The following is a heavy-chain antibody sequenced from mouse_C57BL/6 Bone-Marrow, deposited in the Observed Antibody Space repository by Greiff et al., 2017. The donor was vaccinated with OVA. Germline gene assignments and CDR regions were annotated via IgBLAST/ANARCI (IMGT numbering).Heavy chain of an antibody. CDR3: ARDEGGLRYWYFDV. D-gene: IGHD2-4*01. CDR2: IYYSGTI. CDR1: GISITTGNYR. J-gene: IGHJ1*03. Sequence: ESGPGLVKPSQTVFLTCTVTGISITTGNYRWSWIRQFPGNKLEWIGYIYYSGTINYNPSLTSRTTITRDTPKNQFFLEMNSLTAEDTATYYCARDEGGLRYWYFDVWGTGTTVTVSS. V-gene: IGHV3-5*01.